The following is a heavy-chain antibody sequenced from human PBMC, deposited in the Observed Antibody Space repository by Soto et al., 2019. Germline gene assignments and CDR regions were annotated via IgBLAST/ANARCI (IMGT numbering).Heavy chain of an antibody. J-gene: IGHJ6*02. CDR3: ARARDIVLMVYAIRDYYYGMDV. CDR1: GGTFSSYA. Sequence: SVKFSCKTSGGTFSSYAISCVRQAPGQGLAWMGGIIPIFGTANYAQKFQGRVTITADESTSTAYMELSSLGSEDTAVYYCARARDIVLMVYAIRDYYYGMDVWGQGTTVTVSS. CDR2: IIPIFGTA. V-gene: IGHV1-69*13. D-gene: IGHD2-8*01.